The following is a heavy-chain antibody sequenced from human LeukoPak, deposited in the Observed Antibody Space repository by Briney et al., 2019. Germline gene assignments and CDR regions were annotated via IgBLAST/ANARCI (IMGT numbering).Heavy chain of an antibody. CDR2: IYYSGIT. CDR3: ARDNLGIWY. CDR1: YGSISGYY. V-gene: IGHV4-59*01. J-gene: IGHJ4*02. Sequence: SETLSLTCTVSYGSISGYYWSWFRQPPGKGLEWIGYIYYSGITIYNPSLKSRVTISVDTSKNQFSLKLSSVTAADTAVYYCARDNLGIWYWGQGTLVTVSS. D-gene: IGHD7-27*01.